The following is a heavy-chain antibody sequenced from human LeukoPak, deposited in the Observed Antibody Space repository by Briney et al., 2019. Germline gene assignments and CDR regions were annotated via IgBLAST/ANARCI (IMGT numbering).Heavy chain of an antibody. CDR3: AKDGVVGVVVPAAISF. J-gene: IGHJ3*01. CDR1: GFTFSSYA. CDR2: ISGSGGST. V-gene: IGHV3-23*01. Sequence: GGSLRLSCAASGFTFSSYAMSWVRQAPGKGLVWVSAISGSGGSTYYADSVKGRFTISRDNSKNTLYLQMNNLRAEDTAVYYCAKDGVVGVVVPAAISFWGQGTMVTVSS. D-gene: IGHD2-2*02.